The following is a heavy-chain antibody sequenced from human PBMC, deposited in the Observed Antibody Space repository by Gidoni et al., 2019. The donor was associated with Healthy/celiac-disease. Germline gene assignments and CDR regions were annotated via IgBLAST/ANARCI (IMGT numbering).Heavy chain of an antibody. CDR2: MTPNSGNT. CDR1: GYTFTSYD. D-gene: IGHD2-21*02. V-gene: IGHV1-8*01. J-gene: IGHJ6*02. Sequence: QVQLVQSGAEVKKPGASVKVSCKASGYTFTSYDINWVRQATGQGLEWMGWMTPNSGNTGYAQKFQGRVTMTRNTSISTAYMELSSLRSEDTAVYYCARGATRGLLRVYYGMDVWGQGTTVTVSS. CDR3: ARGATRGLLRVYYGMDV.